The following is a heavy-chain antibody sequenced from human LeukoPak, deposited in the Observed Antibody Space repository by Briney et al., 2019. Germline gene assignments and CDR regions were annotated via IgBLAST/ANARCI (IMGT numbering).Heavy chain of an antibody. J-gene: IGHJ4*02. D-gene: IGHD3-16*02. CDR3: ARLARFEELSPRYYFDN. V-gene: IGHV4-59*08. CDR2: IYYGGTT. CDR1: GGSTSYYS. Sequence: SQTPSPSCAVSGGSTSYYSSGCGRHRPRGGHGWIGYIYYGGTTNYLPSLKNRVDILIDPSKNQFSLRLYSVTAADTAVYFCARLARFEELSPRYYFDNWGLGTLVTVSS.